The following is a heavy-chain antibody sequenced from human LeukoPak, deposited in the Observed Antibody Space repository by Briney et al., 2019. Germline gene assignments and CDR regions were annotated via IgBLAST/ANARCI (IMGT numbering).Heavy chain of an antibody. V-gene: IGHV4-59*01. CDR2: IYYSGST. CDR3: ARLDIGDSGNPNWFDP. D-gene: IGHD5-12*01. Sequence: PSETLSLTCTVSGGSISSYYWSWIRQPPGKGLEWIGYIYYSGSTNYNPSLKSRVTISVDTSKNQFSLKLSSVTAADTAVFYCARLDIGDSGNPNWFDPWGQGTLVTVSS. J-gene: IGHJ5*02. CDR1: GGSISSYY.